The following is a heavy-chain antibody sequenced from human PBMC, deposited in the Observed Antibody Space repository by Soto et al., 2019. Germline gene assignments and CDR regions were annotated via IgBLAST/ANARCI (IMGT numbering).Heavy chain of an antibody. CDR1: GFTFSNCG. V-gene: IGHV3-30*18. J-gene: IGHJ6*02. CDR3: AKTEGMVVEVAGMDQYGMEV. Sequence: QVQLVESGGGVVQPGRSLRLSCAASGFTFSNCGMHWVRQAPGKGLEWVAVISYDGSNKYYADSVKGRFTISRDNFKNTVFLEMNSLRAEDTAVYYCAKTEGMVVEVAGMDQYGMEVWGQGTTVIVSS. D-gene: IGHD2-15*01. CDR2: ISYDGSNK.